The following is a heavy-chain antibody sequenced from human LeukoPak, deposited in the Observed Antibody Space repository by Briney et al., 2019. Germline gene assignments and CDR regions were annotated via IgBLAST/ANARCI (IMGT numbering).Heavy chain of an antibody. CDR3: AREPYDSSGYCDAYFDY. Sequence: SVKVSCKASGYTFTSYGISWVRQAPGQGLEWMGRIIPILGIANYAQKFQGRVTITADKSTSTAYMELSSLRSEDTAVYYCAREPYDSSGYCDAYFDYWGQGTLVTVSS. CDR2: IIPILGIA. CDR1: GYTFTSYG. D-gene: IGHD3-22*01. V-gene: IGHV1-69*04. J-gene: IGHJ4*02.